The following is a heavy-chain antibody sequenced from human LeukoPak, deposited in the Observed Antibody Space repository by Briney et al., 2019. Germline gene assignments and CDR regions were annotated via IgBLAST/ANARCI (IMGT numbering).Heavy chain of an antibody. V-gene: IGHV4-39*01. J-gene: IGHJ4*02. CDR3: ATHGEGSYFES. D-gene: IGHD3-10*01. Sequence: SETLSLTCTVSGCSIRSSRYYWGWIRQSPGKRLEWIGSVSFFGNSYYRSSLLSRLTISIDRSKTQISLNLTSVTAADTAVYYCATHGEGSYFESWGQGTLVTVSS. CDR2: VSFFGNS. CDR1: GCSIRSSRYY.